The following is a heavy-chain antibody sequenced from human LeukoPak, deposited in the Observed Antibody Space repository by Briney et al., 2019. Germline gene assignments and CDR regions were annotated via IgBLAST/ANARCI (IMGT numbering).Heavy chain of an antibody. D-gene: IGHD2-2*01. CDR1: GFTVSSNY. Sequence: GGSLRLSCAASGFTVSSNYMSWVRQAPGKGLEWVSVIYSGGSTYYADSVKGRFTTSRDNSKNTLYLQMNSLRAEDTAVYYCARERYCSSTSCYAGYYFDYWGQGTLVTVSS. J-gene: IGHJ4*02. CDR2: IYSGGST. V-gene: IGHV3-53*01. CDR3: ARERYCSSTSCYAGYYFDY.